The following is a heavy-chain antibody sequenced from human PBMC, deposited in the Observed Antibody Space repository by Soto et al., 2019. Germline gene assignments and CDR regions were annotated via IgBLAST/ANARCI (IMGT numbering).Heavy chain of an antibody. CDR3: ARATPMGIAAAGTMYFDD. CDR2: IYYSGST. CDR1: GGSISSYY. J-gene: IGHJ4*02. D-gene: IGHD6-13*01. V-gene: IGHV4-59*01. Sequence: SETLSLTCTVSGGSISSYYWSWIRQPPGKGLEWIGYIYYSGSTNYNPSLKSRVTISVDTSKNQFSLKLSSVTAADTAVYYCARATPMGIAAAGTMYFDDWGQGTLVTVSS.